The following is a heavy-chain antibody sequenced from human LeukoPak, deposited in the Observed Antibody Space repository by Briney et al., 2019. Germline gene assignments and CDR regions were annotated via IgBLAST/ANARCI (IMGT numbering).Heavy chain of an antibody. CDR1: GYSFTSYW. D-gene: IGHD1-26*01. CDR2: IYPGDSDT. CDR3: ARHRLQSAFGHSGSYFSPRMDV. Sequence: GESLKISCKGSGYSFTSYWIGWVRQMPGKGLEWMGIIYPGDSDTRYSPSFQGQVTISADKSISTAYLQWSSLKASDTAMYYCARHRLQSAFGHSGSYFSPRMDVWGQGTTVTVSS. J-gene: IGHJ6*02. V-gene: IGHV5-51*01.